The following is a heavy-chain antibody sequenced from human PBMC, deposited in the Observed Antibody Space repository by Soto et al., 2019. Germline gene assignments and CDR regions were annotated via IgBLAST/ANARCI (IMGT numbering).Heavy chain of an antibody. CDR1: GCTFSTYG. D-gene: IGHD3-16*01. Sequence: PGGSLRLSCAASGCTFSTYGMHWVRQAPGKGLEWVAVISDDGSNKYYADSVKGRFTISRDNSKNTLYLQMNSLRAEDTAVYYCAKDLGGVSYYYGMDVWGQGTTVTVSS. J-gene: IGHJ6*02. CDR3: AKDLGGVSYYYGMDV. V-gene: IGHV3-30*18. CDR2: ISDDGSNK.